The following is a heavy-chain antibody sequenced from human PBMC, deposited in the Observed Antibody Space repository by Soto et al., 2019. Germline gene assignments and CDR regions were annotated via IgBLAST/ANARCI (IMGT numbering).Heavy chain of an antibody. D-gene: IGHD6-19*01. J-gene: IGHJ4*02. V-gene: IGHV3-30-3*01. CDR2: ISYDGSNK. CDR3: ASDSSGWYGGDFDY. Sequence: QVQLVESGGGVVQPGRSLRLSCAASGFTFSSYAMHWVRQAPGKGLEWVAVISYDGSNKYYADSVKGRFTISRDNSKNTLYLQMNSLRAEDTAVYYCASDSSGWYGGDFDYWGQGTLVTVSS. CDR1: GFTFSSYA.